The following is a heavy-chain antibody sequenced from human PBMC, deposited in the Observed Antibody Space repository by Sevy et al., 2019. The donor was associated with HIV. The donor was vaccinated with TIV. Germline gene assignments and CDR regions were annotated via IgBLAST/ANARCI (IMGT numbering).Heavy chain of an antibody. J-gene: IGHJ4*02. D-gene: IGHD3-9*01. V-gene: IGHV3-23*01. CDR3: AKGGVGRAGYYSGVGFDC. CDR1: GFTFSSYA. Sequence: GGSLRLSCAASGFTFSSYAMSWVRQAPGKGLEWVSDISGSGGSTYYADSVKGRFTISRDNSKNTLYLQMNSLRVEDTAVYYCAKGGVGRAGYYSGVGFDCWGQGTLVTVSS. CDR2: ISGSGGST.